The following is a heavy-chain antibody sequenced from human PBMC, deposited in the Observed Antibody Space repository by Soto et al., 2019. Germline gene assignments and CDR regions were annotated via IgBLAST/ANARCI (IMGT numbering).Heavy chain of an antibody. CDR2: INSDGSST. V-gene: IGHV3-74*01. D-gene: IGHD4-17*01. J-gene: IGHJ6*02. CDR1: GFTFSSYW. CDR3: ARDSTVGYGMDV. Sequence: PGGSLRLSCAASGFTFSSYWMHWVRQAPGKGLVWVSRINSDGSSTSYADSVKGRFTISRDDAKNTLYLQMNSLRAEDTAVYYCARDSTVGYGMDVWGQGTTVTVSS.